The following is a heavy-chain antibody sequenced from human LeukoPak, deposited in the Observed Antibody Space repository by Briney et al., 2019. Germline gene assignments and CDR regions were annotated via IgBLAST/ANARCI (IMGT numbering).Heavy chain of an antibody. CDR3: ARGVLLWFGEKTHFDY. CDR2: IYTSGST. V-gene: IGHV4-61*02. J-gene: IGHJ4*02. Sequence: SETLSLTCTVSGGSISSGSYYWSWIRQPAGKELEWIGRIYTSGSTNYNPSLKSRVTISVDTSKNQFSLKLSSVTAADTAVYYCARGVLLWFGEKTHFDYWGQGTLVTVSS. D-gene: IGHD3-10*01. CDR1: GGSISSGSYY.